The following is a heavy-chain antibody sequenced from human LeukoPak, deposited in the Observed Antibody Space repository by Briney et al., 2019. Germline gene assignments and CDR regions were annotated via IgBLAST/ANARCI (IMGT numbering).Heavy chain of an antibody. J-gene: IGHJ4*02. CDR1: GYTFTSYD. CDR3: ARVGGYSGYDRRFDY. V-gene: IGHV1-8*01. CDR2: MNPNSGNT. Sequence: ASVKVSCKASGYTFTSYDINWVRQAAGQGLEWMGWMNPNSGNTGYAQKFQGRVTMTRNTSISTAYMELSSLRSEDTAVYYCARVGGYSGYDRRFDYWGQGTLVTVSS. D-gene: IGHD5-12*01.